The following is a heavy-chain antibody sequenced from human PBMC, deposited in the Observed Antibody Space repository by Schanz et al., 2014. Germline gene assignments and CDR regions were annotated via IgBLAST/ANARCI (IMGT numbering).Heavy chain of an antibody. Sequence: QVQLVESGGGVVQPGGSLRLSCAASGFTFDPYAMHWLRQSPGKGLGWVAVIWHDGSGKYYADSVKGRFTISRDNSKNTLYLQMNSLRAEDTAVYYCAKDQGSYGSGSYSYFDYWGQGTLXTVSS. J-gene: IGHJ4*02. CDR2: IWHDGSGK. CDR3: AKDQGSYGSGSYSYFDY. CDR1: GFTFDPYA. V-gene: IGHV3-33*06. D-gene: IGHD3-10*01.